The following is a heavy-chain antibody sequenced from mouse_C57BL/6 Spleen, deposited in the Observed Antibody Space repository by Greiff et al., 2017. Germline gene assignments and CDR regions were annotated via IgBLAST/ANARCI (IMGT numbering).Heavy chain of an antibody. V-gene: IGHV1-76*01. J-gene: IGHJ2*01. D-gene: IGHD1-1*01. CDR1: VYTFTDYY. CDR2: IYPGSDNT. Sequence: QLQQSGAELVRPGASVKLSCKASVYTFTDYYINWVKQRPGQGLEWIARIYPGSDNTYYNEKFKGKATLTAEKYSSSAYMQLSSLTSEDSAVYFCARGTTVVAKDYWGQGTTLTVSS. CDR3: ARGTTVVAKDY.